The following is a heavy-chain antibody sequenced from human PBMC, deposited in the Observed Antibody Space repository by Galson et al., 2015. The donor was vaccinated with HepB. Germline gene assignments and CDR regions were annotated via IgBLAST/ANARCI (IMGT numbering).Heavy chain of an antibody. CDR1: GFTFSSYG. D-gene: IGHD3-22*01. Sequence: LRLSCAASGFTFSSYGMHWVRQAPGKGLEWVAVISYDGSNKYYADSVKGRFTISRDNSKNTLYLQMNSLRAEDTAVYYCAKDQGAAREGVTMIVIPQADYYYGMDVWGQGTTVTVSS. CDR2: ISYDGSNK. J-gene: IGHJ6*02. CDR3: AKDQGAAREGVTMIVIPQADYYYGMDV. V-gene: IGHV3-30*18.